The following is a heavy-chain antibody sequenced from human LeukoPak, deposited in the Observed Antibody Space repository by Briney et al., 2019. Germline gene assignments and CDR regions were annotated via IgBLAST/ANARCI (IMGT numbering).Heavy chain of an antibody. V-gene: IGHV3-74*01. CDR2: IESDGSST. CDR3: SRDSLSSCGGDCYSGLDV. D-gene: IGHD2-21*02. J-gene: IGHJ6*02. Sequence: PGGSLRLSCAASGFTFSNYWMHWVRQAPGEALMWVSRIESDGSSTTYADSVKGRFTISRDNAKNTLYLQMNSLRAEDTAVYYCSRDSLSSCGGDCYSGLDVWGQGTTVTVSS. CDR1: GFTFSNYW.